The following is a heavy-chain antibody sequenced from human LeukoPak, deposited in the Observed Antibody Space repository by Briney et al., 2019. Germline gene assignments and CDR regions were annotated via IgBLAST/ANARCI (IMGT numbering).Heavy chain of an antibody. D-gene: IGHD5-18*01. CDR3: ARGLYSYAKAAGFDY. CDR1: GFTFTSYW. CDR2: IKQDGSEK. V-gene: IGHV3-7*01. J-gene: IGHJ4*02. Sequence: GGSLRLSCAASGFTFTSYWMSWVRQAPGKGLEWVANIKQDGSEKYYVDSVKVRFTISRDNAKNSLYLQMNSLRAEDTAVYYCARGLYSYAKAAGFDYWSQGTLVTVSS.